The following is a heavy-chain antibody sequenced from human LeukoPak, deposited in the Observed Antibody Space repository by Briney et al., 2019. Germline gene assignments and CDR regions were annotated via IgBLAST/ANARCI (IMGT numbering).Heavy chain of an antibody. D-gene: IGHD4-17*01. Sequence: SGGSLRLSCRTYGFNFGDYAMSWVRQAPGQGLEWVGFIRTKPYGGTPDYAASVKGRFTISVDDSKSIAYLRMNSLETEDTAVYYCTRDLHGDDAFDVWGQGTMVTVSS. CDR2: IRTKPYGGTP. CDR3: TRDLHGDDAFDV. J-gene: IGHJ3*01. CDR1: GFNFGDYA. V-gene: IGHV3-49*04.